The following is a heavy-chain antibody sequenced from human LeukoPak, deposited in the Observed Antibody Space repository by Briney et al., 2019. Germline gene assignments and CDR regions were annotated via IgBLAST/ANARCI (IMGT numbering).Heavy chain of an antibody. D-gene: IGHD3-10*01. CDR3: ARGDSWFGNDY. CDR2: MKPNSGTT. J-gene: IGHJ4*02. V-gene: IGHV1-8*01. Sequence: GASVKVSCKASGYTFTSYDINWVRQATGQGLEWMGWMKPNSGTTGYAQKFQGRVTMTRNNSISTAYLEMSSLRSEDTAVYYCARGDSWFGNDYWGQGTLVAVSS. CDR1: GYTFTSYD.